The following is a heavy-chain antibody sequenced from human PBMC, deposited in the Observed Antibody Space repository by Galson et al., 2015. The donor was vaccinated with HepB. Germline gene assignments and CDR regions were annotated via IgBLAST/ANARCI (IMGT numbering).Heavy chain of an antibody. J-gene: IGHJ3*02. CDR2: IYPRDSDT. D-gene: IGHD5-18*01. Sequence: QSGAEVKKPGDSLKISCKGSGYSFTSYWIAWVRQMPGKGLERMGIIYPRDSDTRYSPSFQGQVTISVDKSINTAYLQWSSLKASDTAMYYCARPGYGKGTFDIWGQGTMVTVSS. CDR3: ARPGYGKGTFDI. V-gene: IGHV5-51*01. CDR1: GYSFTSYW.